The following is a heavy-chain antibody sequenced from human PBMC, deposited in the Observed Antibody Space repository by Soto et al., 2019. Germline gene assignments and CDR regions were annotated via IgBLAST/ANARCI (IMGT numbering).Heavy chain of an antibody. D-gene: IGHD5-18*01. CDR1: GGSVSSGSYY. CDR2: IYYSGST. V-gene: IGHV4-61*01. CDR3: ARLYSYGADFDY. J-gene: IGHJ4*02. Sequence: QVQLQESGPGLVKPSETLSLTCTVSGGSVSSGSYYWSWIRQPPGKGLEWIGYIYYSGSTNYNPAPKNRVNVSVDTSKNQFSLKLSSVTAADTAVYYCARLYSYGADFDYWGQGTLVTVSS.